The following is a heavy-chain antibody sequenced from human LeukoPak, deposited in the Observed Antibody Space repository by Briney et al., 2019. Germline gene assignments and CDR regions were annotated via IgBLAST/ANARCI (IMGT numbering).Heavy chain of an antibody. D-gene: IGHD6-13*01. V-gene: IGHV3-48*01. J-gene: IGHJ4*02. CDR1: GFTFSSYS. CDR2: ISSSSSTI. CDR3: AKSGIAAALYYFDY. Sequence: GGSLRLSCAASGFTFSSYSVNWVRQAPGKGLEWVSYISSSSSTIYYADSVKGRFTISRDNAKNSLYLQMNSLRAEDTAVYYCAKSGIAAALYYFDYWGQGTLVTVSS.